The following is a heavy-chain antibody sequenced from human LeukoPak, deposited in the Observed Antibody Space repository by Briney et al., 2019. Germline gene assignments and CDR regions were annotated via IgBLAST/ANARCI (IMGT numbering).Heavy chain of an antibody. CDR1: GFTFSSYS. CDR3: ARGYYDFWGPYGMDV. J-gene: IGHJ6*02. Sequence: GGSLRLSCAASGFTFSSYSMNWVRQAPGKGLEWVSSISSSSSYIYYADSVKGRFTISRDNAKNPLYLQMNSLRAEDTAVYYCARGYYDFWGPYGMDVWGQGTTVTVSS. CDR2: ISSSSSYI. D-gene: IGHD3-3*01. V-gene: IGHV3-21*01.